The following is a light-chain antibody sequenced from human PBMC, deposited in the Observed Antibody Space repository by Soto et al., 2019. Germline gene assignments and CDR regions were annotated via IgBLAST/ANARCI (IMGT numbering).Light chain of an antibody. V-gene: IGLV1-47*01. CDR3: AAWDDTVRSYV. Sequence: QSVLTQPPSVCGTPGQRVTISCSGGISNIGTNYVHWFQQLPGTAPKVLSNRDNQRPSGVPDRFSGSKSGTSASLAISGLQSEDEAEYYCAAWDDTVRSYVFGTGTKVTVL. CDR1: ISNIGTNY. CDR2: RDN. J-gene: IGLJ1*01.